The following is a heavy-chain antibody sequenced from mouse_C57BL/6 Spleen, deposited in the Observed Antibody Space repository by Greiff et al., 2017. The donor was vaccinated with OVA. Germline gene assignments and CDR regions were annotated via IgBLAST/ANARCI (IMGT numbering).Heavy chain of an antibody. CDR3: AQEIQSIGNYAMDY. CDR2: ISSGSSTI. D-gene: IGHD2-14*01. J-gene: IGHJ4*01. V-gene: IGHV5-17*01. CDR1: GFTFSDYG. Sequence: EVKLVESGGGLVKPGGSLKLSCAASGFTFSDYGMHWVRQAPEKGLEWVAYISSGSSTIYYADTVKGRFTISRDNAKNTLFLQMTSLRSEDTAMYYCAQEIQSIGNYAMDYWGQGTSVTVSS.